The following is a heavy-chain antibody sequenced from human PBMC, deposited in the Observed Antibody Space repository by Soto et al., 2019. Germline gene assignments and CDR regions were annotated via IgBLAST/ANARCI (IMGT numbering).Heavy chain of an antibody. CDR1: GGSISSYY. Sequence: QVQLQESGPGLVKPSETLSLTCIVSGGSISSYYWNWIRQPPGKGLEWIGYIYYSGNTNYNPSLQSRVTISVDTSKNQFSLKLNSVTAADTAVYYCARLGSVAGALDYWGQGTLVTVSS. D-gene: IGHD6-19*01. CDR3: ARLGSVAGALDY. J-gene: IGHJ4*02. V-gene: IGHV4-59*01. CDR2: IYYSGNT.